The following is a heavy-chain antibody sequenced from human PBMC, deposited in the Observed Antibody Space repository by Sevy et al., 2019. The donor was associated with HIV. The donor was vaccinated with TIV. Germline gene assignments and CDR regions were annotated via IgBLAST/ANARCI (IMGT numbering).Heavy chain of an antibody. V-gene: IGHV3-21*04. CDR1: GFTFRTYS. CDR2: ISDDSRYI. CDR3: ARDFTIFGVVSGIDY. J-gene: IGHJ4*02. D-gene: IGHD3-3*01. Sequence: GGSLRPSCAASGFTFRTYSMNWVRQAPGKGLEWLSSISDDSRYIYYSDSVKGRFTISRANTKNLLYLQINNLRVEDTAIYYCARDFTIFGVVSGIDYWGQGNLVTVSS.